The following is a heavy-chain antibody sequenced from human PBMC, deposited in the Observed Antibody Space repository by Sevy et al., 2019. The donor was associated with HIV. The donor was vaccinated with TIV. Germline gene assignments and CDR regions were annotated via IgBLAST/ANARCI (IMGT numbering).Heavy chain of an antibody. J-gene: IGHJ4*02. CDR3: ARAFCSGGRCYSLAY. V-gene: IGHV1-18*04. CDR1: GYTFTTYR. Sequence: ASVKVSCKASGYTFTTYRITWVRQAPGQGLEWMGWISPHNGDTNYAQKDRGRVTMTTDTSTSTAYMELRGLGSDDTAVYYCARAFCSGGRCYSLAYWGQGTLVTVSS. CDR2: ISPHNGDT. D-gene: IGHD2-15*01.